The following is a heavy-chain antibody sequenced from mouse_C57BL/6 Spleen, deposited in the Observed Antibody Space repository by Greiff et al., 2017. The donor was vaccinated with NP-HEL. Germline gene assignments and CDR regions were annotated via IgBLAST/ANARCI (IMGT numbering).Heavy chain of an antibody. D-gene: IGHD1-1*01. CDR2: IKTGEGET. J-gene: IGHJ1*03. Sequence: VKKKKEGAERGKPGASVKISCKAEGEEGRREGRKGGKKRRGKGRDGRGKIKTGEGETNYNGKFKGKATLTADKSSSTAYMQLSSLTSEDSAVYFCAREDYYGSLWYFDVWGTGTTVTVSS. CDR3: AREDYYGSLWYFDV. V-gene: IGHV1-80*01. CDR1: GEEGRREG.